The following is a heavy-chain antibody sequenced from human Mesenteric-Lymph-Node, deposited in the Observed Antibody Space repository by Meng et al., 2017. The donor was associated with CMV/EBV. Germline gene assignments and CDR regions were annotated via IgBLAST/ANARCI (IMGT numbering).Heavy chain of an antibody. V-gene: IGHV4-34*01. CDR2: INHSGST. D-gene: IGHD3-22*01. J-gene: IGHJ4*02. CDR3: ARDSSIHYYDSSGYYLFDY. Sequence: SETLSLTCAVYGGSFSGYYWSWIRQPPGKGLEWIGEINHSGSTNYNPSLKSRVTISVDTSKNQFSLKLTSVTAADTAVYYCARDSSIHYYDSSGYYLFDYWGQGTLVTVSS. CDR1: GGSFSGYY.